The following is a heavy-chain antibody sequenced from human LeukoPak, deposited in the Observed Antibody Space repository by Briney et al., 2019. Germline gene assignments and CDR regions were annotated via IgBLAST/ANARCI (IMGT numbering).Heavy chain of an antibody. Sequence: SGTLSLTCTVSGGSISSGGYYWSWIRQHPGKGLEWIGYIYYSGSTYYNPSLKSRVTISVDTSKNQFSLKLSSVTAADTAVYYCARSRSSWYFDYWGQGTLVTVSS. CDR1: GGSISSGGYY. CDR3: ARSRSSWYFDY. CDR2: IYYSGST. D-gene: IGHD6-13*01. J-gene: IGHJ4*02. V-gene: IGHV4-31*03.